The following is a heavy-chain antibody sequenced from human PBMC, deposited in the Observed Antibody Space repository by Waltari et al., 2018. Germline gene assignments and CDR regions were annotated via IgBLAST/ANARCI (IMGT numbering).Heavy chain of an antibody. CDR2: IRSKPNNYAT. J-gene: IGHJ4*02. CDR3: TGGAVTGTDF. V-gene: IGHV3-73*01. CDR1: GFTFRGST. D-gene: IGHD6-13*01. Sequence: EVQVVESGGGLVRPGGSLNLSCATSGFTFRGSTIHWVRQTSGKGLEWIGRIRSKPNNYATRYTASVEGRFTISRDDSENTAYLQMSSLMTEDTAVYYCTGGAVTGTDFWGQGTLVTVSS.